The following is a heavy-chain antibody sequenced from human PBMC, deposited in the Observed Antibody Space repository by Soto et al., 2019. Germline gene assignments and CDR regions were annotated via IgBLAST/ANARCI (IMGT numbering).Heavy chain of an antibody. Sequence: ETLSLTCIVSGGSLSSYYWSWIRQPAGKGLEWIGRIYTSGSTNYNPSLKSRVTMSVDTSKNRFSLKLSSVTAADTAMYYCARTKGIYSGANWFDPWGQGTLVTVSS. CDR2: IYTSGST. V-gene: IGHV4-4*07. CDR3: ARTKGIYSGANWFDP. J-gene: IGHJ5*02. CDR1: GGSLSSYY. D-gene: IGHD1-26*01.